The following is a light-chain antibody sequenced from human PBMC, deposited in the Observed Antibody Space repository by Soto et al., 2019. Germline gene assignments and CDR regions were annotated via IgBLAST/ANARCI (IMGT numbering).Light chain of an antibody. CDR2: GAS. J-gene: IGKJ2*01. CDR1: QSVSSN. V-gene: IGKV3-15*01. CDR3: QQYNNWPPST. Sequence: EIVMTQSPATLSVSPGERATLSCRASQSVSSNLAWYQQKPGPAPRLLIYGASTRATGIPARFSGSGSGTEFTLTISSLQSEDVAVYYCQQYNNWPPSTFGQGTKLEIK.